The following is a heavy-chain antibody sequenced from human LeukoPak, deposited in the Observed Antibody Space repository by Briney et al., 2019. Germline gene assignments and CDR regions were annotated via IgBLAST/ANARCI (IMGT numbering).Heavy chain of an antibody. Sequence: GGSLRLSCAASGFIFSKYWMHWVRQTPGEGLVWVSRIKEDGTYTSYADSVKGRFTISRDNARNTVFLQMNSLRAEDTAVYYCARDFDMGITPGDDFDFWGQGTLVTVSS. CDR1: GFIFSKYW. D-gene: IGHD3-16*01. CDR3: ARDFDMGITPGDDFDF. V-gene: IGHV3-74*01. CDR2: IKEDGTYT. J-gene: IGHJ4*02.